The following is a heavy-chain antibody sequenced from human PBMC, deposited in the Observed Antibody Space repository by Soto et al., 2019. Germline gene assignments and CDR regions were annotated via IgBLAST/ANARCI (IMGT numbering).Heavy chain of an antibody. CDR3: TTDSAYGSAFVYYGMDV. V-gene: IGHV3-15*07. CDR2: IKSKTDGGTT. CDR1: GFTFSNAW. Sequence: GGSLRLSCAASGFTFSNAWMNWVRQAPGKGLEWVGRIKSKTDGGTTDYAAPVKGRFTISRDDSKNTLYLQMNSLKTEDTAVYYCTTDSAYGSAFVYYGMDVWGQGTTVTVSS. J-gene: IGHJ6*02. D-gene: IGHD3-10*01.